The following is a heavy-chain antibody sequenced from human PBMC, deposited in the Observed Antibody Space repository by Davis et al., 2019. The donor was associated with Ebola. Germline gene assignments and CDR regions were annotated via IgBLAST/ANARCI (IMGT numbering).Heavy chain of an antibody. J-gene: IGHJ1*01. CDR3: ASTPNWNSVGPVPGKQYFQH. V-gene: IGHV4-34*01. CDR2: INPSGST. Sequence: SETLSLTCAVYGGSFSGYYWSWNRQPPGKGLEWIGEINPSGSTNYNPSLKSRVTIPVDTSKNQFSLKLSSVTAADTAVYYCASTPNWNSVGPVPGKQYFQHWGQGTLVTVSS. CDR1: GGSFSGYY. D-gene: IGHD1-7*01.